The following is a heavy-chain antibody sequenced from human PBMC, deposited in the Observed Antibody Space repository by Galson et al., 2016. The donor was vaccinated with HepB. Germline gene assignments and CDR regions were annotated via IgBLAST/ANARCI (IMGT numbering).Heavy chain of an antibody. CDR1: GYTFNTYD. D-gene: IGHD2-2*01. V-gene: IGHV1-18*01. Sequence: SVKVSCKASGYTFNTYDISWVRQAPGQGLEWMGIISTYKGNTNYAQDFQGRVTVTTDTSTSTAYMELRSLRSDDTAVYYCARVPSTYCSGTSCVFDTWGQGTLVTVSS. J-gene: IGHJ5*02. CDR2: ISTYKGNT. CDR3: ARVPSTYCSGTSCVFDT.